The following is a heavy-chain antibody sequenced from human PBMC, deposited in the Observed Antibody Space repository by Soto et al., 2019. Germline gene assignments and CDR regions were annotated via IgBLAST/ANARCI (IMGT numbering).Heavy chain of an antibody. CDR3: ARVRNCSSTSCYSFSP. CDR1: GGSFSGYY. D-gene: IGHD2-2*01. J-gene: IGHJ5*02. Sequence: QVQLQQWGAGLLKPSETLSLTCAVYGGSFSGYYWSWIRQPPGKGLEWIGEINHSGSTNYNPSLKSRVTISVDPSKNQLSLKLSSVTAADTAVYYCARVRNCSSTSCYSFSPWGQGTLVTVSS. CDR2: INHSGST. V-gene: IGHV4-34*01.